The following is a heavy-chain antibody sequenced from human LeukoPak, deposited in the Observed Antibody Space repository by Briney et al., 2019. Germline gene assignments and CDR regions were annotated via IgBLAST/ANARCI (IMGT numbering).Heavy chain of an antibody. Sequence: PGGSLRLSCAASGFTFSGSAMHWVRQASGIGLEWVGRIRSKANSYATAYAASVKGRFTISRDDSKNTAYLQMNSLKTEDTAVYYCTIAAAATGDYWGQGTLVTVSS. D-gene: IGHD6-13*01. CDR1: GFTFSGSA. J-gene: IGHJ4*02. CDR3: TIAAAATGDY. V-gene: IGHV3-73*01. CDR2: IRSKANSYAT.